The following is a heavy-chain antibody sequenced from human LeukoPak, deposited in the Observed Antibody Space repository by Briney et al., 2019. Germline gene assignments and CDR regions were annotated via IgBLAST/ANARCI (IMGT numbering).Heavy chain of an antibody. CDR2: ISGSGGST. J-gene: IGHJ4*02. CDR1: GFIFSSYA. D-gene: IGHD4-17*01. V-gene: IGHV3-23*01. Sequence: GGSLRLSCAASGFIFSSYAMSWVRQAPGKGLEWVSAISGSGGSTYYADSVKGRFTISRDNSKNTLYLQMNSLRAEDTAVYYCAKDPRVYGDKTDYWGQGTLVTVSS. CDR3: AKDPRVYGDKTDY.